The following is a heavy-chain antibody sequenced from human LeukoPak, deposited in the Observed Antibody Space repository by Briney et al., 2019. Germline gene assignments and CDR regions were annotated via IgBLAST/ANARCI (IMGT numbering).Heavy chain of an antibody. V-gene: IGHV4-39*02. CDR3: ARGRMVASAPSYYYMDV. J-gene: IGHJ6*03. D-gene: IGHD2-15*01. CDR2: IYYSGST. Sequence: SETLSLTCTVSGGSISSSSYYWGWIRQPPGKGLEWIGSIYYSGSTYYNPSLKSRVTISVDTSKNQFSLKLSSVTAADTAVYYCARGRMVASAPSYYYMDVWGKGTTVTVSS. CDR1: GGSISSSSYY.